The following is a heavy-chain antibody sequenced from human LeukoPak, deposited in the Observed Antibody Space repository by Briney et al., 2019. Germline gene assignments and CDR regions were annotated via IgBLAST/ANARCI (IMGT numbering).Heavy chain of an antibody. CDR2: IYYSGST. Sequence: SETLSLTCTVSGGSISSSSYYWGWIRQPPGKGLEWIGSIYYSGSTYYNPSLKSRVTISVDTSKNQFSLKLSSVTAADTAVYYCASGSRIAAAHDYWGQGTLVTVSS. D-gene: IGHD6-13*01. CDR1: GGSISSSSYY. J-gene: IGHJ4*02. CDR3: ASGSRIAAAHDY. V-gene: IGHV4-39*01.